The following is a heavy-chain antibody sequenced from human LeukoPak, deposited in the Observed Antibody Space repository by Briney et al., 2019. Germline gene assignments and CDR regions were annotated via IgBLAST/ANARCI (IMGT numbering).Heavy chain of an antibody. CDR1: GFFVSNNY. D-gene: IGHD3-10*01. Sequence: GGSLRLSCAASGFFVSNNYMSWVRQAPGKGLEWVSVIYSGGDTYYADSVKGRFTISRDNSRNTVYLQMNSLRAEDTAVYYCARESGFGELFPYAFDIWGQGTVVTVSS. J-gene: IGHJ3*02. V-gene: IGHV3-53*01. CDR2: IYSGGDT. CDR3: ARESGFGELFPYAFDI.